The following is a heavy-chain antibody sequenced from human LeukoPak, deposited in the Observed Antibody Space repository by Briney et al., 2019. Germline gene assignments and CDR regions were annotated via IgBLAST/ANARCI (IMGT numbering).Heavy chain of an antibody. D-gene: IGHD2-2*01. V-gene: IGHV4-39*01. Sequence: SETLSLTCTVSGGSISSSSYYWGWIRQPPGKGLEWIGSIYYSGSTYYNPSLKSRVTISVDRSKNQFSLKLRSVTAADTAVYYCARRMPYCSRTSCQRYHFDYWGQGTLVTVSS. CDR3: ARRMPYCSRTSCQRYHFDY. CDR2: IYYSGST. J-gene: IGHJ4*02. CDR1: GGSISSSSYY.